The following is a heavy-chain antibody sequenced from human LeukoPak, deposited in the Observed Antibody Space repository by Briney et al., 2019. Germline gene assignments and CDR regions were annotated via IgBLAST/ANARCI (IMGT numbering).Heavy chain of an antibody. Sequence: SETLSLTRAVYGGSFSGYYWSSIPHPPGKGREWSGEINHSGSTNYNPSLKSRVTISVDTSKNQFSLKLSSVTAADTAVYYCARASLRYFDWSLERFFDHWGQGTLVTVSS. V-gene: IGHV4-34*01. CDR3: ARASLRYFDWSLERFFDH. D-gene: IGHD3-9*01. J-gene: IGHJ4*02. CDR1: GGSFSGYY. CDR2: INHSGST.